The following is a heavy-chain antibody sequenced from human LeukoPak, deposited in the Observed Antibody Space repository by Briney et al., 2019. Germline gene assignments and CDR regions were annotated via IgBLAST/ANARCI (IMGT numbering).Heavy chain of an antibody. V-gene: IGHV3-23*01. CDR3: ARVGYRSGWYQH. D-gene: IGHD6-19*01. Sequence: GGSLRLSCAASGFTFSSYAMSWVRQAPGKGLEWVSAISGSGDTTYYADSVKGRFTISRDNAKNSLYLQMNSLRAEDTAVYYCARVGYRSGWYQHWGQGTLVTVSS. J-gene: IGHJ1*01. CDR1: GFTFSSYA. CDR2: ISGSGDTT.